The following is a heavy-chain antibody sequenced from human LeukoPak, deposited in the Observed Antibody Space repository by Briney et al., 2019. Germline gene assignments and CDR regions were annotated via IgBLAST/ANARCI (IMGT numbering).Heavy chain of an antibody. J-gene: IGHJ6*03. D-gene: IGHD6-19*01. CDR2: IIPIFGTA. V-gene: IGHV1-69*05. CDR1: GGTFSSYA. CDR3: SLFRGWSPDYYYMDV. Sequence: SVKVSCKASGGTFSSYAISWVRQAPGQGLEWMGRIIPIFGTANYAQKFQGRVTITTDESTSTAYMELSSLRSEDTAVYYCSLFRGWSPDYYYMDVWGKGTTVTVFS.